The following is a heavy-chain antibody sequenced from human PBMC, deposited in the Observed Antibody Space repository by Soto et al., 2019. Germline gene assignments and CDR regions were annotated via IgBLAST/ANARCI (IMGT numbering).Heavy chain of an antibody. CDR2: INAGNGNT. CDR1: GYTFTSYA. V-gene: IGHV1-3*01. J-gene: IGHJ4*02. Sequence: ASVKVSCKASGYTFTSYAMHWVRQAPEQRLEWVGWINAGNGNTKYSQKFQGRVTITRDTSASTAYMELSSLRSEDTAVYYCARESLYYDSSGYYDYWGQGTLVTVSS. D-gene: IGHD3-22*01. CDR3: ARESLYYDSSGYYDY.